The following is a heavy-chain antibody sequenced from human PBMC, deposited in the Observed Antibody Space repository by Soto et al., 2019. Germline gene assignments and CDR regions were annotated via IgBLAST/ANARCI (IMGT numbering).Heavy chain of an antibody. J-gene: IGHJ4*02. CDR3: ARDYYDSSGYYSTFDY. V-gene: IGHV3-33*01. Sequence: QVQLVESGGGVVQPGRSLRLSCAASGFTFSSYGMHWVRQAPGKGLEWVAVIWYDGSNKCYADSVKGRFTISRDNSKNTLYLQMNSLRAEDTAVYYCARDYYDSSGYYSTFDYWGQGTLVTVSS. CDR1: GFTFSSYG. CDR2: IWYDGSNK. D-gene: IGHD3-22*01.